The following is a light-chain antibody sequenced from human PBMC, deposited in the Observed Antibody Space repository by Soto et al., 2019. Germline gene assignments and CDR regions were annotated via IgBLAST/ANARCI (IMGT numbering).Light chain of an antibody. V-gene: IGKV1-5*01. CDR3: QQYNAYTWT. J-gene: IGKJ1*01. CDR2: DAS. Sequence: DIQMTQSPSTRSSSLGDRVTITCGASQSITNWLAWYQQKPGKAPKLLMYDASSFHSGVPSRFSGSGSGTEFTLTISSLKHDDFATYYCQQYNAYTWTFGLGTKVDIK. CDR1: QSITNW.